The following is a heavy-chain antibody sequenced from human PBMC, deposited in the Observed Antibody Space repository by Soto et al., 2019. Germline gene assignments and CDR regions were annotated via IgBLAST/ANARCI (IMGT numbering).Heavy chain of an antibody. CDR3: VASTSLLRRWLGVAVAGYYFDY. CDR1: GFTFSSYA. Sequence: GGSLRLSCAASGFTFSSYAMSWVRQAPGKGLEWVSAISGSGGSTYYADSVKGRFTISRDNSKNTLYLQMNSLRAEDTAVYYCVASTSLLRRWLGVAVAGYYFDYWGQGTLVTVSS. V-gene: IGHV3-23*01. CDR2: ISGSGGST. J-gene: IGHJ4*02. D-gene: IGHD6-19*01.